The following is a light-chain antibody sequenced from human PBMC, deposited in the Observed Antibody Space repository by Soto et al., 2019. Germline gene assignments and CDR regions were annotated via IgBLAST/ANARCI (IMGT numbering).Light chain of an antibody. J-gene: IGKJ2*01. Sequence: EIVLTQSPATLYLSPGERATLSCRASQSVSSYLAWYQQKPGQAPRLLIYDASNRAPGIPARFNGSGSGTDFTLTISSLEPEDFAVYYCQQRSNWPPAFGQGTKLEIK. CDR3: QQRSNWPPA. V-gene: IGKV3-11*01. CDR2: DAS. CDR1: QSVSSY.